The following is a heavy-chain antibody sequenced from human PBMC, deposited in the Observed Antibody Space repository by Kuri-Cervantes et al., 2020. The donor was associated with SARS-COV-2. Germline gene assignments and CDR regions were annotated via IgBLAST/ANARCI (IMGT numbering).Heavy chain of an antibody. V-gene: IGHV3-21*01. CDR2: ISSSSSHI. D-gene: IGHD2-2*01. CDR1: GFTFDDYG. J-gene: IGHJ6*03. CDR3: ARYSSTSVIYYYMDV. Sequence: GESLKISCAASGFTFDDYGMSWVRQAPGKGLEWVSSISSSSSHIYYADSVKGRFTISRDNAKNSLYLQMNSLRAEDTAVYYCARYSSTSVIYYYMDVWGKGTTVTVSS.